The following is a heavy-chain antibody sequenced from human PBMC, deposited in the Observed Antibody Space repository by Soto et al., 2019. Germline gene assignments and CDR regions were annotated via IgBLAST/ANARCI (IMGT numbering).Heavy chain of an antibody. V-gene: IGHV3-21*01. J-gene: IGHJ4*02. D-gene: IGHD2-2*01. Sequence: GGSLRLSCTVSGFAFNNYGISWVRQAPGKGLEWVSSISKSDYTYYSDSVKGRFTISRDNAKNSVSLQMNTLRVEDTAVYFCAREDSIIIPAVSDFWGQGTLVTVSS. CDR2: ISKSDYT. CDR3: AREDSIIIPAVSDF. CDR1: GFAFNNYG.